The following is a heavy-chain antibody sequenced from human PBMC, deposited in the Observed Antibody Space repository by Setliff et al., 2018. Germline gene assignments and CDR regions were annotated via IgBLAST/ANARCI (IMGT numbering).Heavy chain of an antibody. J-gene: IGHJ6*02. D-gene: IGHD5-18*01. Sequence: SETLSLTCTVSGGSISPYFWSWVRQPPGKGLEWIGYVYHNGNTNFNPSLKSRVTMSVDTSKNQFALNLRSVTAADTAVYYCVRDRTAYSYGLDVWGQGTTVTSP. CDR1: GGSISPYF. V-gene: IGHV4-59*01. CDR3: VRDRTAYSYGLDV. CDR2: VYHNGNT.